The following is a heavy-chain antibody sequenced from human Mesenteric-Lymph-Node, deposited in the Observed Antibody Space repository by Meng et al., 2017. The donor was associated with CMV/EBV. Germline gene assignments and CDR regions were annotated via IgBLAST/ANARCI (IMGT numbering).Heavy chain of an antibody. CDR3: ASLFRLIAALP. J-gene: IGHJ5*02. V-gene: IGHV3-23*01. Sequence: GESLKISCVASGFTFSSYAMSWVRQSPEKGLEWVSAISANGVGTYYADSVKGRLTITRDNAKNSLYLQMNSLRAEDTAVYYCASLFRLIAALPWGQGTLVTVSS. CDR1: GFTFSSYA. CDR2: ISANGVGT. D-gene: IGHD6-6*01.